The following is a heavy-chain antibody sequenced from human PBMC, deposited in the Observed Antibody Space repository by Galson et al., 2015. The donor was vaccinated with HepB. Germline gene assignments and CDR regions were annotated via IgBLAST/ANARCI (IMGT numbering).Heavy chain of an antibody. Sequence: CAISGDSVSSNDVAWNWIRQSPSRDLEWLGRTDYRSKWNNGYAASVKGRININADASKNQFSLLLTSVTAADTAVYYCARGRLNYYDSSGYYPTLRFDYWGQGTLVTVSS. CDR2: TDYRSKWNN. CDR3: ARGRLNYYDSSGYYPTLRFDY. CDR1: GDSVSSNDVA. D-gene: IGHD3-22*01. J-gene: IGHJ4*02. V-gene: IGHV6-1*01.